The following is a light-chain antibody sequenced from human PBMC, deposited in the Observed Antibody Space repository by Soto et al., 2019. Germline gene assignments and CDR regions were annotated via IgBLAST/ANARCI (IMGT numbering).Light chain of an antibody. Sequence: QSALPQPPSASGSPGQSVTISCTGTSSDVGGYNYVSWYQQHPGKAPKLMIYEVSKRPSGVPDRFSGSKSGNTASLTVSGLQAEDEADYYCCSYASSSSYVFGTGTKVTVL. CDR1: SSDVGGYNY. CDR2: EVS. CDR3: CSYASSSSYV. V-gene: IGLV2-8*01. J-gene: IGLJ1*01.